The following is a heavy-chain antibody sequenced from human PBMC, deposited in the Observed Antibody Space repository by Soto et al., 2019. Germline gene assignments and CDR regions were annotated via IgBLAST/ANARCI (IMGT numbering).Heavy chain of an antibody. J-gene: IGHJ3*02. D-gene: IGHD2-2*02. CDR2: ISGSGGST. CDR1: GFTFSSYA. CDR3: ATYPSSEDAFDI. V-gene: IGHV3-23*01. Sequence: GGSLRLSCAASGFTFSSYAMSWVRQAPGKGLEWVSAISGSGGSTYYADSVKGRFTISRYNSKNTLYLQMNSLRAEDTAVYYCATYPSSEDAFDIWGQGTMVTVSS.